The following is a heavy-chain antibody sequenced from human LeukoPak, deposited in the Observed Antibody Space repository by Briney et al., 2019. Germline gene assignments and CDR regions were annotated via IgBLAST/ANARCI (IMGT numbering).Heavy chain of an antibody. CDR2: IRSKANSYAT. J-gene: IGHJ5*02. CDR1: GFTFSGSA. D-gene: IGHD6-13*01. V-gene: IGHV3-73*01. CDR3: TRHEISSSWYNWFDP. Sequence: AGGSLRLSCAAAGFTFSGSAMHWVRQASGKGLEWVGRIRSKANSYATAYAASVKGRFTISRDDSKNTAYLQMNSRKTEDTAVYYCTRHEISSSWYNWFDPWGQGTLVTVSS.